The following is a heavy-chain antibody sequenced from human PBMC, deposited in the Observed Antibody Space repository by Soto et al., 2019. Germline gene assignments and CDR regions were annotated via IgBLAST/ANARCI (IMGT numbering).Heavy chain of an antibody. V-gene: IGHV3-9*01. CDR1: GFNVNGYA. CDR3: AKDACTSCFYLDA. CDR2: VSWNGGPI. D-gene: IGHD2-2*01. Sequence: CLRLSCAASGFNVNGYAKPWVRKAPGKGLEWVSGVSWNGGPIGYADSVKGRFTISRDNAKKSLHLQMNNLKPDDTALYYCAKDACTSCFYLDAWGQRSLVTVPS. J-gene: IGHJ4*02.